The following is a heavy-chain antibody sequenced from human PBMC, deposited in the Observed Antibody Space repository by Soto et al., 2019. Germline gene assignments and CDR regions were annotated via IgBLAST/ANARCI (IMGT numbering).Heavy chain of an antibody. Sequence: SGPTLVNPTQTLTLTCTFSGCTLTTNGMSVNWIRQPPGKPLEWLALIDWDYDKYYTPSLKTRLTISKDTSKNQVVLTMTNMEPEDTGTYYCARVRGVGASFDYWGQGSLVTVSS. D-gene: IGHD1-26*01. CDR1: GCTLTTNGMS. V-gene: IGHV2-70*01. CDR2: IDWDYDK. CDR3: ARVRGVGASFDY. J-gene: IGHJ4*02.